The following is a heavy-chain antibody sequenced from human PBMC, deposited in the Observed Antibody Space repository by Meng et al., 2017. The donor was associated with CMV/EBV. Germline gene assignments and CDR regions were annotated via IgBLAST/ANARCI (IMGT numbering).Heavy chain of an antibody. CDR1: GGSFSGYY. CDR3: ARGLKKNRDIVVVPAASRNAFDI. D-gene: IGHD2-2*01. V-gene: IGHV4-34*01. Sequence: SQTRSLTGAVYGGSFSGYYWSWIRQPPGKGLEWIGEINHSGSTNYNPSLKSRVTISVDTSKNQFSLKLSSVTAADTAVYYCARGLKKNRDIVVVPAASRNAFDIWGQGTMVTVSS. CDR2: INHSGST. J-gene: IGHJ3*02.